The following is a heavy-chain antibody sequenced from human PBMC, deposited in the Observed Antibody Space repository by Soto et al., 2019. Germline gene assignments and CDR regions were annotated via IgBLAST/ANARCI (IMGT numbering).Heavy chain of an antibody. D-gene: IGHD6-13*01. Sequence: SETLSLTCTVSGGSISSSSYYWGWIRQPPGKGLEWIGSIYYSGSTYYNPSLKSRVTISVDTSKNQFSLKLSSVTAADTAVYYCARGSTGYSSSWYRYWGQGTLVTVSS. CDR3: ARGSTGYSSSWYRY. J-gene: IGHJ4*02. V-gene: IGHV4-39*01. CDR2: IYYSGST. CDR1: GGSISSSSYY.